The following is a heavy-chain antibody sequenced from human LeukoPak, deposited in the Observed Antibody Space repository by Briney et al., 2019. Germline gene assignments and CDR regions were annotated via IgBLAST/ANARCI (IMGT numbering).Heavy chain of an antibody. J-gene: IGHJ6*02. V-gene: IGHV4-34*01. CDR3: ARGLAIQPYCSGGRCYRYGMDV. Sequence: RPSETLSLTCTVSGGSIRSYYWSWIRQPPGKGLEWIGEINHSGSTNYNPSLKSRVTISVDTSKNQFSLKLSSVTAADTAVYYCARGLAIQPYCSGGRCYRYGMDVWGQGTTVTVSS. CDR1: GGSIRSYY. D-gene: IGHD2-15*01. CDR2: INHSGST.